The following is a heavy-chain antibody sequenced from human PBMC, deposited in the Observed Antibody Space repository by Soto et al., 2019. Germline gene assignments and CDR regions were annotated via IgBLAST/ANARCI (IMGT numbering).Heavy chain of an antibody. CDR2: ISGSGGST. V-gene: IGHV3-23*01. D-gene: IGHD3-3*01. CDR1: GFTFSSYA. Sequence: GGSLRLSCAASGFTFSSYAMIWVRHAPGKGLGWVSTISGSGGSTYYADSVRGGFTISRDNSKNTLYLQMNSLRGEDTALYYCAKDASAGITSFDLWGRGTLVTVSS. CDR3: AKDASAGITSFDL. J-gene: IGHJ2*01.